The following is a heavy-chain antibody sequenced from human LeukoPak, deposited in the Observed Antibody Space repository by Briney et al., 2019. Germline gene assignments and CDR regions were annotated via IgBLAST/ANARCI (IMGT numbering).Heavy chain of an antibody. Sequence: ASVKVSCKASGGTFSSYDISWVRRAPGQGLEWMGGIMPISGTANYAQKFQGRVTITADKPTNTAYMELSSLRSEDTAVYYCASGRTDIVVVPATLRNYYFDYWGQGTLVTVSS. D-gene: IGHD2-2*01. J-gene: IGHJ4*02. CDR3: ASGRTDIVVVPATLRNYYFDY. CDR2: IMPISGTA. V-gene: IGHV1-69*06. CDR1: GGTFSSYD.